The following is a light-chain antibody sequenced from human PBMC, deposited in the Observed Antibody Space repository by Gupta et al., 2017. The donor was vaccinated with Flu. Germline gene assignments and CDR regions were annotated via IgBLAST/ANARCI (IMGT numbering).Light chain of an antibody. CDR3: QVWDSSNDLYV. CDR1: NIGSES. Sequence: GGNNIGSESVHWYQQKAGQAPVLVVYDDDDRPSGVPERFSGSNSGNTATLTISRVEAGDEADYYCQVWDSSNDLYVFGPGTEVTVL. V-gene: IGLV3-21*02. J-gene: IGLJ1*01. CDR2: DDD.